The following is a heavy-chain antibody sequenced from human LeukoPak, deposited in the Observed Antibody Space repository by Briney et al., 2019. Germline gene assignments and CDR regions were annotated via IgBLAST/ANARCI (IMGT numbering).Heavy chain of an antibody. CDR2: IRSKANSYAT. CDR3: TRGAAAGHTIYGMDV. V-gene: IGHV3-73*01. J-gene: IGHJ6*04. Sequence: PGGSLKLSCAASGFTFSGSAMHWVRQASGKGLEWVGRIRSKANSYATAYAASVKGRFTISRDDSKNTAYLQMNSLKTEDTAVYYCTRGAAAGHTIYGMDVWGKGTTVTVSS. CDR1: GFTFSGSA. D-gene: IGHD6-13*01.